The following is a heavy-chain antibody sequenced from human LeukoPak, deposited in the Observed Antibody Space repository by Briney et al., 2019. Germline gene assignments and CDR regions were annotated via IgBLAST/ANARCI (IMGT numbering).Heavy chain of an antibody. CDR1: GGPFSGYY. J-gene: IGHJ4*02. Sequence: SETLSLTCAVYGGPFSGYYWSWVRQSPGKGLEWIGEVIHSGSTNYNPSLKSRVTISVDTSKNQFSLNLRSVTAADTAVYYCARRPGPNILEPAATAGFDYWGQGTLVTVS. CDR3: ARRPGPNILEPAATAGFDY. D-gene: IGHD2-2*01. CDR2: VIHSGST. V-gene: IGHV4-34*12.